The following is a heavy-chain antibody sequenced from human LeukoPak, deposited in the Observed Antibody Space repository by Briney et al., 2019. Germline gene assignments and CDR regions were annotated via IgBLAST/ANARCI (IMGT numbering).Heavy chain of an antibody. CDR1: GNTFTSSH. D-gene: IGHD3-16*01. V-gene: IGHV1-46*01. CDR2: INIGDGYT. J-gene: IGHJ3*02. CDR3: AKDRGGSCTFDI. Sequence: ASMKVSCKASGNTFTSSHMHWVRQAPGQGLEWMGIINIGDGYTKYAQKFQGRVTITRDTSTSTLYMELSSLRSEDTAVYYCAKDRGGSCTFDIWGQGTMVTVSS.